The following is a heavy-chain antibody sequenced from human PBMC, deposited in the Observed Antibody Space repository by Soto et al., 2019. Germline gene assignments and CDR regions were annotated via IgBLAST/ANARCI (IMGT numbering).Heavy chain of an antibody. CDR1: GGTFSSYA. V-gene: IGHV1-69*06. D-gene: IGHD3-10*01. CDR2: IIPIFGTA. CDR3: ASGFLRNWFDP. J-gene: IGHJ5*02. Sequence: YSVKVSCKACGGTFSSYAISWVRQAPGQGLEWMGGIIPIFGTANYAQKFQGRVTITADKSTSTAYMELSSLRSEDTAVYYCASGFLRNWFDPWGQGTLVTVSS.